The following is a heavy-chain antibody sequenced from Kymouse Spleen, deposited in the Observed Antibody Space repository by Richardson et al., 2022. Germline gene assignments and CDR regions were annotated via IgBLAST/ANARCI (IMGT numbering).Heavy chain of an antibody. V-gene: IGHV3-9*01. J-gene: IGHJ6*02. D-gene: IGHD3-10*01. CDR1: GFTFDDYA. CDR2: ISWNSGSI. Sequence: EVQLVESGGGLVQPGRSLRLSCAASGFTFDDYAMHWVRQAPGKGLEWVSGISWNSGSIGYADSVKGRFTISRDNAKNSLYLQMNSLRAEDTALYYCAKDITMVRGVVNYGMDVWGQGTTVTVSS. CDR3: AKDITMVRGVVNYGMDV.